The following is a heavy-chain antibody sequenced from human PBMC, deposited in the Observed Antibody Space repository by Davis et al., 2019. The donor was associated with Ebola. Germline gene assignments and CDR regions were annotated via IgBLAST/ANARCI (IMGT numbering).Heavy chain of an antibody. CDR2: IYYSGST. CDR3: ARGRVSYYSFDY. V-gene: IGHV4-59*01. D-gene: IGHD2/OR15-2a*01. Sequence: PSETLSLTCTVSGGSISSYYWSWIRQPPGKGLEWIGYIYYSGSTNYNPSLKSRVTISVDTSKNQFSLKLSSVTAADTAVYYCARGRVSYYSFDYWGQGTLVTVSS. J-gene: IGHJ4*02. CDR1: GGSISSYY.